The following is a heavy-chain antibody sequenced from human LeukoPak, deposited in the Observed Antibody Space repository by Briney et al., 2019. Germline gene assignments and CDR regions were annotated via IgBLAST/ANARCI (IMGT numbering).Heavy chain of an antibody. CDR2: ISGSGDST. CDR1: GFTFSCYG. D-gene: IGHD3-10*01. V-gene: IGHV3-23*01. Sequence: PGGSQRLSCAASGFTFSCYGMSWVRQAPGKGLEWISSISGSGDSTYYADSVKGRFTISRDNSKNTLYLQMNSLRAEDTAVYYCANGYKGVWLAYGSGSLESDYWGQGTLVVVSS. CDR3: ANGYKGVWLAYGSGSLESDY. J-gene: IGHJ4*02.